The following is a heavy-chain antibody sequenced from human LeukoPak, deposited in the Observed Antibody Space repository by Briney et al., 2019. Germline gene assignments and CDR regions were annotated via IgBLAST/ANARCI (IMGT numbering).Heavy chain of an antibody. CDR3: ARGRLGYYGSGAIDY. CDR1: GGSFSGYY. CDR2: INHSGST. D-gene: IGHD3-10*01. V-gene: IGHV4-34*01. J-gene: IGHJ4*02. Sequence: PSETLSLTCAVYGGSFSGYYWSWIRQPPGKGLEWIGEINHSGSTNYNPSLKSRVTISVDTSKNQFSLKLSSVTAADTAVYYCARGRLGYYGSGAIDYWGQGTLVTVSS.